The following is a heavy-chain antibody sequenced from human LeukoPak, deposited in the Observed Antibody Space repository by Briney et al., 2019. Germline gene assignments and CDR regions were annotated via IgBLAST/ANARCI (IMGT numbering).Heavy chain of an antibody. J-gene: IGHJ4*02. CDR1: GGSISSYY. D-gene: IGHD6-19*01. CDR2: IYYSGST. Sequence: PSETLSLTCTVSGGSISSYYWSWIRQPPGKGLEWIGYIYYSGSTNYNPSLKSRVTISVDTSKNQFSLKLSSVTAADTAVYYCARHDRYSSGWYVDYWGQGTQVTVSS. CDR3: ARHDRYSSGWYVDY. V-gene: IGHV4-59*08.